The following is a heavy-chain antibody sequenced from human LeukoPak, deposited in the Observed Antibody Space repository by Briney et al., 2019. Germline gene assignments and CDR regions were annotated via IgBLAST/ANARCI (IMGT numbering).Heavy chain of an antibody. V-gene: IGHV4-39*07. J-gene: IGHJ4*02. CDR2: IYYSGST. CDR1: GGSISSSSYY. CDR3: ARDWGDSSGW. D-gene: IGHD6-19*01. Sequence: PSETLSLTCTVSGGSISSSSYYWGWIRQPPGKGLEWIGSIYYSGSTYYNPSLKSRVTISVDTSKNQFSLKLSSVTAADTAVYYCARDWGDSSGWWGQGTLVTVSS.